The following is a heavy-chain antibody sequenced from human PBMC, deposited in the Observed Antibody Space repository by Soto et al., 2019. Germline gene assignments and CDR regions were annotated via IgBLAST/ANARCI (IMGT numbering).Heavy chain of an antibody. CDR3: ARGASGDGYKPAEYFQH. V-gene: IGHV1-18*01. CDR1: GYTFTSYG. Sequence: ASVKVSCKASGYTFTSYGISWVRQAPGQGLEWMGWISAYNGNTNYAQKLQGRVTMTTDTSTSTAYMELRSLRSDDTAVYYCARGASGDGYKPAEYFQHWGQGTLVTVSS. D-gene: IGHD5-12*01. CDR2: ISAYNGNT. J-gene: IGHJ1*01.